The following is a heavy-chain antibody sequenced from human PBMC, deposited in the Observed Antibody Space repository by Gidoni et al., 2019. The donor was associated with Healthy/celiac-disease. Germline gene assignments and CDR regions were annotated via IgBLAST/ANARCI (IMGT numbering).Heavy chain of an antibody. CDR3: AREPPNYYGGVWYYFDY. J-gene: IGHJ4*02. CDR2: IYYSGST. V-gene: IGHV4-39*07. D-gene: IGHD4-17*01. CDR1: GGSISSSSYY. Sequence: QLQLQESGPGLVKPSETLSLTCTVSGGSISSSSYYWGWIRQPPGKGLEWIGSIYYSGSTYYNPSLKSRVTISVDTSKNQFSLKLSSVTAADTAVYYCAREPPNYYGGVWYYFDYWGQGTLVTVSS.